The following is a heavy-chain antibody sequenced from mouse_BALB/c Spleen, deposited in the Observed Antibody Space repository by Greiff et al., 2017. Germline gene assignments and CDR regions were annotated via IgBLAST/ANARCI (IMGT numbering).Heavy chain of an antibody. J-gene: IGHJ4*01. Sequence: VQLQQSGPSLVQPSQSLSITCTVSGYSLTSYGVHWVSQSPGQGLEWLGVIWRGGSTDYNAAFMSRLSITKDNSKSQVFFKMNSLQADDTAIYYCAKEYGTYAMDYWGQGTSVTVSS. D-gene: IGHD2-10*02. CDR2: IWRGGST. V-gene: IGHV2-5-1*01. CDR1: GYSLTSYG. CDR3: AKEYGTYAMDY.